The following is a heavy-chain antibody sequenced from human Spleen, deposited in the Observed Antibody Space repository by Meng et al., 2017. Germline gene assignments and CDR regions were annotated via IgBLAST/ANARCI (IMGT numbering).Heavy chain of an antibody. CDR3: ARDFTVGGYC. CDR2: INPKSDGT. V-gene: IGHV1-2*02. Sequence: ASVKVSCKASGYTFIDYYIHCVRQAPGQGLEWMGWINPKSDGTKCAQKFQGRVTMTRDTSISTAYMELSRLRSDDTAVYYCARDFTVGGYCWGQGTLVTVSS. J-gene: IGHJ4*02. CDR1: GYTFIDYY. D-gene: IGHD1-26*01.